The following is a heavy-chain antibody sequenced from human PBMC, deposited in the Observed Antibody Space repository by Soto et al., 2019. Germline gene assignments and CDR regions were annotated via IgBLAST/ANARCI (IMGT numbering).Heavy chain of an antibody. CDR1: GDTFTSYY. Sequence: ASVKVSCKAPGDTFTSYYLNWVRQAPGQGLEWMGVINPHGGSTKYAQKFQGRVTMTSLRAEDTAVYYCAKEGWLGNDISETYLYYFDSWGQGALVTVSS. CDR2: INPHGGST. D-gene: IGHD3-10*01. CDR3: YLYYFDS. J-gene: IGHJ4*02. V-gene: IGHV1-46*01.